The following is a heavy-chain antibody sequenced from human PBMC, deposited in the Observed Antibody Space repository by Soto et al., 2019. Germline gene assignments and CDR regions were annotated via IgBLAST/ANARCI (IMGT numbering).Heavy chain of an antibody. CDR3: VKVSGSCSHYDF. Sequence: PGGSLRLSCAGSGFTFSTYDMHWVRQATGKGLEWVSAIGTAGDTYYPGSVKGRFTISRENAKNSLYLQMNSLTAGDTAVYYCVKVSGSCSHYDFWGQGTLVTVSS. V-gene: IGHV3-13*01. J-gene: IGHJ4*02. CDR1: GFTFSTYD. CDR2: IGTAGDT. D-gene: IGHD2-15*01.